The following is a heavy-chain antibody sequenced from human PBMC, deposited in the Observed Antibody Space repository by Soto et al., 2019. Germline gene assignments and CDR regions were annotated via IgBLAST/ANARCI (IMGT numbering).Heavy chain of an antibody. CDR2: IKSKTDGGTT. V-gene: IGHV3-15*01. CDR3: TTQRLGLGRRHNDAFDI. D-gene: IGHD3-16*01. Sequence: GGSLRLSCAASGFTFSNAWMSWVRQAPGKGLEWVGRIKSKTDGGTTDYAAPVKGRFTISRDDSKNTLYLQMNSLKTEDTAVYYCTTQRLGLGRRHNDAFDIWGQGTMVTVSS. CDR1: GFTFSNAW. J-gene: IGHJ3*02.